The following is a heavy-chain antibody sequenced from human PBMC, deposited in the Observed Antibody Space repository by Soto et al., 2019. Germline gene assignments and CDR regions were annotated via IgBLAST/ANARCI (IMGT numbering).Heavy chain of an antibody. Sequence: QVQLVQSGAEVKKPGSSVKDSCKASGGTFSSYAISWVRQAPGQGLEWMGGIIPIFGTADYAQKFQGRVTITADESTSTGNMELSSLRSEDTAVYYCASHYDSSGYYYRGLDYWGQGTLVTVSS. CDR2: IIPIFGTA. CDR1: GGTFSSYA. J-gene: IGHJ4*02. D-gene: IGHD3-22*01. V-gene: IGHV1-69*12. CDR3: ASHYDSSGYYYRGLDY.